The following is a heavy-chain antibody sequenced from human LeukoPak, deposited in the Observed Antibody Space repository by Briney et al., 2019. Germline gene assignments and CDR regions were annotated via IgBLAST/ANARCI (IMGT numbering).Heavy chain of an antibody. Sequence: ASVKVSCKASGGTFGSYAISWVRQAPGQGLEWMGGIIPIFGTANYAQKFQGRVTITADESTSTAYMELSSLRSEDTAVYCCARVGIAAAKGYFDYWGQGTLVTVSS. CDR3: ARVGIAAAKGYFDY. J-gene: IGHJ4*02. D-gene: IGHD6-13*01. V-gene: IGHV1-69*13. CDR1: GGTFGSYA. CDR2: IIPIFGTA.